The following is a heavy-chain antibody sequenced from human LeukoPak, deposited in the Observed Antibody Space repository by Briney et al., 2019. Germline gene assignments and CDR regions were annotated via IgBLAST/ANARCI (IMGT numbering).Heavy chain of an antibody. J-gene: IGHJ4*02. CDR3: AKPFGFLEWLYGGYFDS. D-gene: IGHD3-3*01. V-gene: IGHV3-53*01. CDR1: GFTFSSYE. Sequence: PGGSLRLSCAASGFTFSSYEMNWVRQAPGKGLECISVIYSGGSTDYADSVKGRLTISRDNSKNTLYLQMHGLTAEDTAVYYCAKPFGFLEWLYGGYFDSWGQGTLVTVSS. CDR2: IYSGGST.